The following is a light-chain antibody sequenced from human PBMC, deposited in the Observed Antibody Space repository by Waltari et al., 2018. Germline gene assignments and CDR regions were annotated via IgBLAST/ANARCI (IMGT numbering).Light chain of an antibody. V-gene: IGLV1-44*01. CDR1: NSNIGRET. CDR3: TAWDDSLDAYV. Sequence: QSVLTQPPSASGTPGQRVTISCSGSNSNIGRETVNWYQQLPGAAPKLLIYSDYQRPSGVPGRFSASKSGTSAALAITGLQSEDEADYWCTAWDDSLDAYVFGTGTKVTVL. J-gene: IGLJ1*01. CDR2: SDY.